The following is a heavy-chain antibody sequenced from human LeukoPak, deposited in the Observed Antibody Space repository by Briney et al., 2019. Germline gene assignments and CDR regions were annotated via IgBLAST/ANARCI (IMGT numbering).Heavy chain of an antibody. CDR2: IGGSVSGV. J-gene: IGHJ4*02. V-gene: IGHV3-23*01. Sequence: GGTLRLSCAASGFTFNTYDMSWVRQAPGKGLEWVSLIGGSVSGVYYADSVKGRFTISRDNSKNTLYLQMNSLRAEDTAVYYCARGITYDSSGYYYSYFDYWGQGTLVTVSS. D-gene: IGHD3-22*01. CDR3: ARGITYDSSGYYYSYFDY. CDR1: GFTFNTYD.